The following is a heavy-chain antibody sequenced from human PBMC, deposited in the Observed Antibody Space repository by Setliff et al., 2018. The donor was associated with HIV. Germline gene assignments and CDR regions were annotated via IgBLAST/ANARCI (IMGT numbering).Heavy chain of an antibody. J-gene: IGHJ4*02. V-gene: IGHV3-74*01. CDR2: INNDTTTT. CDR3: AMFSSSSG. Sequence: GESLKISCAASGFTFSRYWMHWVRQAPGQGLVWVSGINNDTTTTTYADSVKGRFSISRDNAKNTLYLQMSGLRGDDTAVYYCAMFSSSSGWGQGTQVTVSS. D-gene: IGHD6-6*01. CDR1: GFTFSRYW.